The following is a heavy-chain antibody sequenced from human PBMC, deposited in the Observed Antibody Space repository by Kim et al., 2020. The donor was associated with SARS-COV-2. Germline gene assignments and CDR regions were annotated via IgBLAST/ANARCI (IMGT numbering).Heavy chain of an antibody. CDR3: ARSWTDRYYFDY. V-gene: IGHV1-3*01. D-gene: IGHD1-1*01. Sequence: KYSQQFQGRDTMTRDTSASTAFMGLSSLTSEDTAVYYCARSWTDRYYFDYWGQGTLVTVSS. J-gene: IGHJ4*02.